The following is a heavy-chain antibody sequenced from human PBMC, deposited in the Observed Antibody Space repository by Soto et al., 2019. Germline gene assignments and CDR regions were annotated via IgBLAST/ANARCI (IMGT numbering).Heavy chain of an antibody. CDR1: GASISNVGYY. CDR3: ARIYYGSGSEHFDY. CDR2: IYYSGST. D-gene: IGHD3-10*01. V-gene: IGHV4-31*03. Sequence: QVQLQESGPGLLKPSQTLSLTCTVSGASISNVGYYWSWIRQHPGKGLEWIAHIYYSGSTYYNPSLKSRLXIAVXTXENQFSLKLSSVTAADTAVYYCARIYYGSGSEHFDYWGQGTLVSVSS. J-gene: IGHJ4*02.